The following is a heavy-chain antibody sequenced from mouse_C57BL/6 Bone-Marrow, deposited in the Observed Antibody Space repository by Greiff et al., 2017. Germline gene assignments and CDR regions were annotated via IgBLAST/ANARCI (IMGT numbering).Heavy chain of an antibody. CDR3: ARIYLGAMDY. D-gene: IGHD2-1*01. J-gene: IGHJ4*01. V-gene: IGHV1-64*01. CDR1: GYTFTSYW. Sequence: VQLQQSGAELVKPGASVKLSCKASGYTFTSYWMHWVKQRPGQGLEWIGMIHPNSGSTNYNEKFKSKATLTVDKSSSTAYMQLSSLTSEDSAVYYCARIYLGAMDYWGQGTSVTVSS. CDR2: IHPNSGST.